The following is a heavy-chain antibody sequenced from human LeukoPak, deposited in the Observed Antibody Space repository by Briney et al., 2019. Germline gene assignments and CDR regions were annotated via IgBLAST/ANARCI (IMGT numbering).Heavy chain of an antibody. Sequence: SETLSLTCTVSGGSISSYYWSWVRQPPGKGLEWIGYIYYTGSTTHNPSLNSRVTISLDTSKNQFSLKLSSVTAADTAVYYCAGDVDTVMLSAFDIWGQGTVVTVSS. J-gene: IGHJ3*02. V-gene: IGHV4-59*08. CDR3: AGDVDTVMLSAFDI. CDR2: IYYTGST. CDR1: GGSISSYY. D-gene: IGHD5-18*01.